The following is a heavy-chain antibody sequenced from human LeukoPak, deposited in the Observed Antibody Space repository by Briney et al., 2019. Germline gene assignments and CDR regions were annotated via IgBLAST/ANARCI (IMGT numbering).Heavy chain of an antibody. CDR1: GGSISSYY. Sequence: ETLSLTCTVSGGSISSYYWSWVRQAPGKGLEWVSAISGSGGSTYYADSVKGRFTISRDNSKNTLYLQMNSLRAEDTAVYYCAKSGSSSWYYYYYGMDVWGQGTTVTVSS. CDR3: AKSGSSSWYYYYYGMDV. D-gene: IGHD6-13*01. CDR2: ISGSGGST. J-gene: IGHJ6*02. V-gene: IGHV3-23*01.